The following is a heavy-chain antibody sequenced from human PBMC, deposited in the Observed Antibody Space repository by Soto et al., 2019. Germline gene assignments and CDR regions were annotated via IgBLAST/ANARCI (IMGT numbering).Heavy chain of an antibody. D-gene: IGHD3-3*01. CDR3: ARDYDFWSGYLDDDAFDI. V-gene: IGHV3-74*01. CDR2: INSDGSST. J-gene: IGHJ3*02. CDR1: GFTFSSYW. Sequence: PGGSLRLSCAASGFTFSSYWMHWVRQAPGKGLVWVSRINSDGSSTSYADSVKGRFTISRDNAKNTLYLQMNSLRAEDTAVYYCARDYDFWSGYLDDDAFDIWGQGTMVTVSS.